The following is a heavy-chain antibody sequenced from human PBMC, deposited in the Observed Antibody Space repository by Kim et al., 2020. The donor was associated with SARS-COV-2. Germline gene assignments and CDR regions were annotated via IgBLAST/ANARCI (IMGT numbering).Heavy chain of an antibody. CDR2: SNVGTGAP. CDR3: ARDRLGYGDFEFEH. CDR1: GYPFTSFA. D-gene: IGHD4-17*01. Sequence: ASVKVSCKASGYPFTSFAIHWLRQAPGQRLEWMGWSNVGTGAPKYSQKFQGRAAITRDTSASAVYMELNSLTAEDTAIYYCARDRLGYGDFEFEHWGEG. V-gene: IGHV1-3*01. J-gene: IGHJ4*02.